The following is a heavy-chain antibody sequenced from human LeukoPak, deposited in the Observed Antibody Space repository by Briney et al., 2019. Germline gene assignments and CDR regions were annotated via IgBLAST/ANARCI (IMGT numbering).Heavy chain of an antibody. D-gene: IGHD3-3*01. CDR1: GGSISSYY. Sequence: PSETLSLTCTVSGGSISSYYWSWIRQPPGKGLEWIGYIYYSGSTNYNPSLKSRVTISVDTSKNQFSLKLSSVTAADTAVYYCARAGRYDFWSGYYKDAFDIWGQGTMVTASS. J-gene: IGHJ3*02. V-gene: IGHV4-59*01. CDR3: ARAGRYDFWSGYYKDAFDI. CDR2: IYYSGST.